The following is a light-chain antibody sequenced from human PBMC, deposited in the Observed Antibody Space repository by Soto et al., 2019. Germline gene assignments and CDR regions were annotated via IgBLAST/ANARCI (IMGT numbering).Light chain of an antibody. J-gene: IGLJ1*01. Sequence: QSVLTQPPSVSGAPGQRVTISCTGSSSNIGANYDVHWYQHRPGTAPKLLIFGNTNRPSGVPDRFSGSKSGTSASLAITGLQAEDEGDYYCQSYDSTLSARYVFXTGTKVTVL. CDR3: QSYDSTLSARYV. CDR1: SSNIGANYD. V-gene: IGLV1-40*01. CDR2: GNT.